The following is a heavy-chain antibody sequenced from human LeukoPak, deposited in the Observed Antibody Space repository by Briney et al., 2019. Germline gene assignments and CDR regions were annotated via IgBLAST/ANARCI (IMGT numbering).Heavy chain of an antibody. CDR2: MNPNSGRT. CDR3: TRETSSRYFDY. J-gene: IGHJ4*02. CDR1: GYTLTSYD. Sequence: ASVKVSCKASGYTLTSYDINWVRQATGQGLEWMGWMNPNSGRTGYAPNFQGRITIARNTSISTAYMELSSLRSEDTAVYYCTRETSSRYFDYWGQGTLVTVSS. V-gene: IGHV1-8*01.